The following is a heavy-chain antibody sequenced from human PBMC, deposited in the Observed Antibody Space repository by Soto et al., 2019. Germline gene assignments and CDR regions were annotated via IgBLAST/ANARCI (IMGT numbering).Heavy chain of an antibody. V-gene: IGHV3-64*01. CDR1: GFTFSSYA. CDR2: ISSNGGST. J-gene: IGHJ3*02. D-gene: IGHD2-15*01. Sequence: EVQLVESGGGLVQPGGSLRLSCAASGFTFSSYAMHWVRQAPGKGLEYVSAISSNGGSTYYANSVKGRFTISRDNSKNTLYLQMGSLRAEDMAVYYCASRVVAEGFDIWGQGTMVTVSS. CDR3: ASRVVAEGFDI.